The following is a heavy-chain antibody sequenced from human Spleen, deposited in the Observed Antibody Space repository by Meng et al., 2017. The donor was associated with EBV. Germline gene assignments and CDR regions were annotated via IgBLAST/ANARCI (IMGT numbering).Heavy chain of an antibody. CDR3: VRENDYGGNFWYFDL. V-gene: IGHV7-4-1*02. Sequence: QVQMVPSGSEFKKPGVSVKVSCKTSGYSFSKYTLNWVRQAPGQGLEWLGRLNTNTGNPTYAQAFTGRFVLSLDTSVNTAYLEISSLEAEDTAVYYCVRENDYGGNFWYFDLWGRGTLVTVSS. J-gene: IGHJ2*01. CDR2: LNTNTGNP. CDR1: GYSFSKYT. D-gene: IGHD4-23*01.